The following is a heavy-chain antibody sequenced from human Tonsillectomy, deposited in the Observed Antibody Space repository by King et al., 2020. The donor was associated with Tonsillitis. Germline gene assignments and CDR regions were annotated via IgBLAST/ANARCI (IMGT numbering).Heavy chain of an antibody. CDR3: AREDCSGGSCYPFDY. CDR1: GGSISSYY. V-gene: IGHV4-4*07. J-gene: IGHJ4*02. CDR2: IYTTGST. Sequence: VQLQESGPGLVKPSETLSLTCTVSGGSISSYYWSWIRQPAGKGLEWIGRIYTTGSTNSNPSLKRRGTMSVDTSKTQFSLKLSSVTAADTAVYYCAREDCSGGSCYPFDYWGQGTLVTVSS. D-gene: IGHD2-15*01.